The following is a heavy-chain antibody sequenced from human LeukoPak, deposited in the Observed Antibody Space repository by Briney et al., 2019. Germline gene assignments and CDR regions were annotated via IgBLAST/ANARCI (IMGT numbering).Heavy chain of an antibody. D-gene: IGHD2-2*01. V-gene: IGHV3-21*01. CDR1: GFTFSSYS. Sequence: GGSLRLSCAASGFTFSSYSMNWVRQAPGKGLEWVSSISSSSSYIYYADSVKGRFTISRDNAKNSLYLQMNSLRAEDTAVYYCARAEGSICRSTTSPPGGDYWGQGTLVTVSS. CDR2: ISSSSSYI. J-gene: IGHJ4*02. CDR3: ARAEGSICRSTTSPPGGDY.